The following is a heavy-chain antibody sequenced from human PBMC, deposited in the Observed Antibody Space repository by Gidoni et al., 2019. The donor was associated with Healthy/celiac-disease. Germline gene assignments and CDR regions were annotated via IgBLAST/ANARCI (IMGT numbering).Heavy chain of an antibody. CDR1: GFTFSSYA. CDR3: ARDYSIGPGGPTDRVAFDI. CDR2: ISYDGSNK. D-gene: IGHD1-1*01. Sequence: QVQLVESGGGVVQPGRSLRLSCAASGFTFSSYAMHWVRQAPGKGLEWVAVISYDGSNKYYADSVKGRFTISRDNSKNTLYLQMNSLRAEDTAVYYCARDYSIGPGGPTDRVAFDIWGQGTMVTVSS. J-gene: IGHJ3*02. V-gene: IGHV3-30-3*01.